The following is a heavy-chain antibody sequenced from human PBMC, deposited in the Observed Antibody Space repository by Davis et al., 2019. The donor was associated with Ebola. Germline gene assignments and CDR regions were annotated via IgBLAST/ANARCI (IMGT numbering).Heavy chain of an antibody. J-gene: IGHJ6*02. Sequence: ASVKVSCKASGYTFTGYYMHWVRQAPGQGLEWMGWINPNSGGTNYAQKFQGRVTMTRDTSISTAYMELSRLRSDDTAVYYCARDRIAAPPVYYYGMDVWGQGTTVTVSS. D-gene: IGHD6-6*01. CDR1: GYTFTGYY. CDR3: ARDRIAAPPVYYYGMDV. CDR2: INPNSGGT. V-gene: IGHV1-2*02.